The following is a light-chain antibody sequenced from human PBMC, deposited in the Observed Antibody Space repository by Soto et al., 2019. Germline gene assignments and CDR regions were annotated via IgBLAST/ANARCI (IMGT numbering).Light chain of an antibody. V-gene: IGLV2-14*01. Sequence: QSVLTQPASVSGSPGQSITISCNGTSSDVGGYNYVSWYQQHPGKAPKLMIYEVSNRPSGVSNRFSGSKSGNTASLTISGLQAEDEADYYCSSYTSSSSYVFGTGTKLTVL. CDR1: SSDVGGYNY. CDR2: EVS. J-gene: IGLJ1*01. CDR3: SSYTSSSSYV.